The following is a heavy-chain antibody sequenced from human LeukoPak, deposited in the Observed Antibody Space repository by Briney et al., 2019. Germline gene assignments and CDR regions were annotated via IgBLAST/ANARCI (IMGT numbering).Heavy chain of an antibody. Sequence: GGSLRLSCAASGFSFSRHWMNWVRQAPGKGLEWVSYISSSGSTIYYADSVKGRFTIPRDNAKNSLYLQMNSLRAEDTAVYYCAELGITMIGGVWGKGTTVTISS. V-gene: IGHV3-48*03. CDR2: ISSSGSTI. CDR1: GFSFSRHW. D-gene: IGHD3-10*02. CDR3: AELGITMIGGV. J-gene: IGHJ6*04.